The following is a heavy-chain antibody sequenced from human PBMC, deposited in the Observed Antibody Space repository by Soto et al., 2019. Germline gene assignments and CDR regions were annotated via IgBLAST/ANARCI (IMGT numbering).Heavy chain of an antibody. D-gene: IGHD2-2*01. V-gene: IGHV3-23*01. CDR3: AKEGVVPATDY. Sequence: GGSLRLSCAASGFTFSNYAMSWVRQAPGKGLEWVSTINRSGGSTYYADSVKGRFTISRDNSKSTLYLQMNSLGAEDTALYYCAKEGVVPATDYWGQGTLVTVSS. CDR1: GFTFSNYA. J-gene: IGHJ4*02. CDR2: INRSGGST.